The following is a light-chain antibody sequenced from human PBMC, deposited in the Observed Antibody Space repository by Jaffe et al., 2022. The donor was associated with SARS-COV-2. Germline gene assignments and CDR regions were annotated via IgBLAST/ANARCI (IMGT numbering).Light chain of an antibody. Sequence: DIQMTQSPSSLSASVGDRVTITCRASQNINSYLNWYEHKPGRAPKLLIYAASSLESGVPSRFSGSGSGTDFTLTISSLQPEDFATYYCQQSYSTPNTFGQGTRLEIK. J-gene: IGKJ5*01. CDR2: AAS. V-gene: IGKV1-39*01. CDR1: QNINSY. CDR3: QQSYSTPNT.